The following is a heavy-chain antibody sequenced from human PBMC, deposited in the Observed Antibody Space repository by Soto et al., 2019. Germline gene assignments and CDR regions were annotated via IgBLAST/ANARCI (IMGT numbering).Heavy chain of an antibody. J-gene: IGHJ6*02. CDR1: GFIFSSYA. CDR2: ISGSGGST. Sequence: GGSLRLSCAASGFIFSSYAMSWVRQAPGKGLEWVSAISGSGGSTYYADSVKGRFTISRDNSKNTLYLQMNSLRAEDTAVYYCAKQVVVPAADYYYGMDVWGQGTTVTVSS. V-gene: IGHV3-23*01. D-gene: IGHD2-2*01. CDR3: AKQVVVPAADYYYGMDV.